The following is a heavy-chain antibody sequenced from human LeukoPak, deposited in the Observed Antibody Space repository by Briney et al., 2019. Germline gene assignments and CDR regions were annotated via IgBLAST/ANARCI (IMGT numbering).Heavy chain of an antibody. V-gene: IGHV3-33*06. J-gene: IGHJ5*02. Sequence: GGSLRLSCAASGFTFSNYGMHWVRQAPGKGLEWVAVIWHDGNNKYYADSVKGRFTISRDNSKNTLYLQMNSLRAEDTAVYYCAKDYDFWSGYPLGSNWFDPWGQGTLVPVSS. CDR3: AKDYDFWSGYPLGSNWFDP. D-gene: IGHD3-3*01. CDR2: IWHDGNNK. CDR1: GFTFSNYG.